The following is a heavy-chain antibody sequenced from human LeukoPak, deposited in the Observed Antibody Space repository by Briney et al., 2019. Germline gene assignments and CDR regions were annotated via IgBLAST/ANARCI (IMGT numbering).Heavy chain of an antibody. CDR1: GGSFSGYY. V-gene: IGHV4-34*01. J-gene: IGHJ3*02. CDR3: ARAGLFCSGGSCPAYAFDI. CDR2: INHSGST. Sequence: NPSETLPLTCAVYGGSFSGYYWSWIRQPPGKGLEWIGEINHSGSTNYNPSLKSRVTISVDTSKNQFSLKLSSVTAADTAVYYCARAGLFCSGGSCPAYAFDIWGQGTMVTVSS. D-gene: IGHD2-15*01.